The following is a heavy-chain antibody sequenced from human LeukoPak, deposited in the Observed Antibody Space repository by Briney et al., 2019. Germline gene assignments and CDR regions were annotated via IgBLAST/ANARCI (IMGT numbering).Heavy chain of an antibody. CDR2: IYSGGST. J-gene: IGHJ6*02. D-gene: IGHD6-13*01. CDR3: ATERIAAAGTWYYYYGMDV. V-gene: IGHV3-53*04. CDR1: GFTVSSNY. Sequence: GGSLRLSCAASGFTVSSNYMSRVRQAPGKGLEWVSVIYSGGSTYYADSVKGRFTISRHNSKNTLYLQMNSLRAEDTAVYYCATERIAAAGTWYYYYGMDVWGQGTTVTVSS.